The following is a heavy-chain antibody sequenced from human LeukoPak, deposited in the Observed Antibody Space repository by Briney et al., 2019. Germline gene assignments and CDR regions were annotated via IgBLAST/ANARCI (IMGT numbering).Heavy chain of an antibody. Sequence: PGRSLRLSCAASGFTFDDYAMHWVRHAPGKGLEGVSGISGNSGSIGYADSVKGRFTISRDNAKNSLYLQMNSLRAEDTALYYCAKASLVLRYFDWLLPPDYWGQGTLVTVSS. CDR1: GFTFDDYA. CDR3: AKASLVLRYFDWLLPPDY. D-gene: IGHD3-9*01. J-gene: IGHJ4*02. CDR2: ISGNSGSI. V-gene: IGHV3-9*01.